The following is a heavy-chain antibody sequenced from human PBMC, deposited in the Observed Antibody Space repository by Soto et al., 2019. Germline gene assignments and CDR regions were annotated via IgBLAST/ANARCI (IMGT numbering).Heavy chain of an antibody. CDR1: GFTFDDYA. CDR2: IKGDGSET. Sequence: GGSLRLSCAASGFTFDDYAMHWVRQAPGKGLEWVSGIKGDGSETNYADSVKGRFTISRDNAKNTLYLQLNSLRAEDTAVYYCLRGNSGYGNFDYWGQGTRVTVSS. CDR3: LRGNSGYGNFDY. V-gene: IGHV3-74*01. D-gene: IGHD5-12*01. J-gene: IGHJ4*02.